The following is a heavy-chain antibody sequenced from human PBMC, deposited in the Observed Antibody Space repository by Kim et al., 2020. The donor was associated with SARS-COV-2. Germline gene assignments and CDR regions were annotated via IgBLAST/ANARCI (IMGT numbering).Heavy chain of an antibody. CDR1: GGTFSSYA. D-gene: IGHD3-10*01. CDR3: ARELVPYYYGSGSYYKFDY. V-gene: IGHV1-69*13. J-gene: IGHJ4*02. CDR2: IIPIFGTA. Sequence: SVKVSCKASGGTFSSYAISWVRQAPGQGLEWMGGIIPIFGTANYAQKFQGRVTITADESTSTAYMELSSLRSEDTAVYYCARELVPYYYGSGSYYKFDYWGQGTLVTVSS.